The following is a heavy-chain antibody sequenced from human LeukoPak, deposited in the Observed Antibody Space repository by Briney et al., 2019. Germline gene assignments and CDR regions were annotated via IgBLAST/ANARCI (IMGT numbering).Heavy chain of an antibody. J-gene: IGHJ4*02. V-gene: IGHV3-7*01. CDR3: ARGKSGSYGTKGY. CDR2: IKQDGSAK. CDR1: GFTFSSYW. Sequence: GSLRLSCVASGFTFSSYWMSWVRQAPGKGLECVADIKQDGSAKYYVDSVKGRFTISRDNAKNSLYLQMNSLRVEDTAVYYCARGKSGSYGTKGYWGQGTLVTVSS. D-gene: IGHD1-26*01.